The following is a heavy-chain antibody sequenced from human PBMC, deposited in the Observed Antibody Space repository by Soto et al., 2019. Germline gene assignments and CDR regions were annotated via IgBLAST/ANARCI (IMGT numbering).Heavy chain of an antibody. CDR2: IYYSGTT. D-gene: IGHD2-8*01. CDR1: GGSISNSRYF. Sequence: SETMSVTCTVSGGSISNSRYFWGWIRQPLGKGLEWIGSIYYSGTTFYNPSLKSRVTISVETSNNQFSLNLSSVTAADTAVYYFARHVPLGSCTTNNRHALGSSDPWGQRNLV. CDR3: ARHVPLGSCTTNNRHALGSSDP. J-gene: IGHJ5*02. V-gene: IGHV4-39*01.